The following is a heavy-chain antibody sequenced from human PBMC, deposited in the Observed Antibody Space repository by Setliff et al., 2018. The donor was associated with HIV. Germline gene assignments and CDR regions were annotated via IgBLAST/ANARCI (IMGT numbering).Heavy chain of an antibody. J-gene: IGHJ4*02. V-gene: IGHV3-23*01. Sequence: GSLRLSCAASGFDFRYNAMSWVRQAPGKGLEWVSGITGSGTTNYADSVKGRFTVSRDNSRTTVFLQMNSLRVEDTAVYYCAKRLVRTFDFWGQGTLVTVS. CDR3: AKRLVRTFDF. CDR1: GFDFRYNA. D-gene: IGHD3-9*01. CDR2: ITGSGTT.